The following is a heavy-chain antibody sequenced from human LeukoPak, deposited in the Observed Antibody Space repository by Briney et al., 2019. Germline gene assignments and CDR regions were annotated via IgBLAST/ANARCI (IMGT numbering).Heavy chain of an antibody. CDR3: ATNPGGYYSSTRCYGEAP. CDR2: INHSGST. V-gene: IGHV4-34*01. J-gene: IGHJ5*02. CDR1: GGSFSGYY. D-gene: IGHD2-2*01. Sequence: SETLSLTCAVYGGSFSGYYWSWIRQPPGKGLEWIGEINHSGSTNYNPSLKSRVSISVDTSRNQFSLKLSSVTAADTAVYYCATNPGGYYSSTRCYGEAPWGQGTLVTVSS.